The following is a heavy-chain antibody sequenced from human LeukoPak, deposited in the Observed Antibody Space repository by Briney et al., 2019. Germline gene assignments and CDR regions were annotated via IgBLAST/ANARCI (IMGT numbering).Heavy chain of an antibody. CDR3: ARGGVTNWLDS. CDR2: ISTYSGNT. V-gene: IGHV1-18*01. D-gene: IGHD3-10*01. CDR1: GYTFTNYG. J-gene: IGHJ5*01. Sequence: GASVKVSCKASGYTFTNYGITWVRQAPGQGLEWMGGISTYSGNTNYARNLQGRVTMTTDTSTTTAYMELRSLRSDDTAVYYCARGGVTNWLDSWGQGTLVTVSS.